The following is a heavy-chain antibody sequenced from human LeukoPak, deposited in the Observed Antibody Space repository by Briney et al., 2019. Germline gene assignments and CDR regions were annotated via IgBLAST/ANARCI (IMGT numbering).Heavy chain of an antibody. J-gene: IGHJ4*02. D-gene: IGHD2-2*01. CDR1: GGSISSGGYS. Sequence: SQTLSLTCTVSGGSISSGGYSWSWIRQHPGKGLEWIGYIYYSGSTYYNPSLKSRVTISVDTSKNQFSLKLSSVTAADTAVYYCRGYCSSTSCYAGVVYWGQGTLVTVPS. CDR3: RGYCSSTSCYAGVVY. CDR2: IYYSGST. V-gene: IGHV4-31*03.